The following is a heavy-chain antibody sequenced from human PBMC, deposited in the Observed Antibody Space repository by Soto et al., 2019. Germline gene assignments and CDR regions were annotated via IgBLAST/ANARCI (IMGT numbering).Heavy chain of an antibody. Sequence: QVQLVQSGAEVKKPGSSVKVSCKASGGTFSSYAISWVRQAPGQGLEWMGGIIPIFGTANYAQKFQGRVTIPAEKSTRTAYVELSSLRSEDTGVYYCAREYPYGEGAFDIWGQGTMVTVSS. CDR1: GGTFSSYA. V-gene: IGHV1-69*06. CDR2: IIPIFGTA. D-gene: IGHD2-2*01. J-gene: IGHJ3*02. CDR3: AREYPYGEGAFDI.